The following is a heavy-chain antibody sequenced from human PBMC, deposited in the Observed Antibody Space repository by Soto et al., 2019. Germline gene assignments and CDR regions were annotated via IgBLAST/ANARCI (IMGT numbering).Heavy chain of an antibody. CDR3: ARGAGYSYGLNDY. Sequence: GSLRRSCAASGFTFSSYGMHWVRQAPGKGLEWVAVIWYDGSNKYYADSVKGRFTISRDNSKNTLYLQMNSLRAEDTAVYYCARGAGYSYGLNDYWGQGTLVTVSS. CDR1: GFTFSSYG. J-gene: IGHJ4*02. CDR2: IWYDGSNK. V-gene: IGHV3-33*01. D-gene: IGHD5-18*01.